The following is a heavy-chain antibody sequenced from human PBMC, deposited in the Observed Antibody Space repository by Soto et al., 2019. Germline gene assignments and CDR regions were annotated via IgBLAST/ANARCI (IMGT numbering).Heavy chain of an antibody. J-gene: IGHJ4*02. D-gene: IGHD2-21*02. CDR3: ARTGNILVVTPI. V-gene: IGHV1-69*02. CDR1: GGTFSSYT. Sequence: QVQLVQSGAEVKKPGSSVKVSCKASGGTFSSYTISWVRQAPGQGLEWMGRIIPILGIANYAQKFQGRVTITADKSTSTAYMELSSLRSEHTAVYYCARTGNILVVTPIWGQGTLVTVSS. CDR2: IIPILGIA.